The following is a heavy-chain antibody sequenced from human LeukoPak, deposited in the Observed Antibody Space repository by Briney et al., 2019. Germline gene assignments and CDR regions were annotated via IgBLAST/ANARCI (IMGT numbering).Heavy chain of an antibody. J-gene: IGHJ4*02. D-gene: IGHD3-3*01. Sequence: PGGSLRLSCAASGFTFSSYAMSWVRQAPGKGLEWVSAISGSGGSTYYADSVKGRFTISRDNSKNTLYLQMNSLRAEDTAVYYCAKDPDFWSDNPYWDYWGQGTLVTVSS. CDR2: ISGSGGST. CDR1: GFTFSSYA. CDR3: AKDPDFWSDNPYWDY. V-gene: IGHV3-23*01.